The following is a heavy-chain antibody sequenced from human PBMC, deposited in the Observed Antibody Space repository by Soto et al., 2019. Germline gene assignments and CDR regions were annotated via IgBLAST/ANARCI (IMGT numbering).Heavy chain of an antibody. CDR2: ISGSGGST. V-gene: IGHV3-23*01. J-gene: IGHJ4*02. D-gene: IGHD3-9*01. Sequence: LRLSCAASGFTFSSYAMSWVRQAPGKGLEWVSAISGSGGSTYYADSVKGRFTISRDNSKNTLYLQMNSLRAEDTAVYYCAKGMYYDILTGPMGYWGQGTLVTVSS. CDR3: AKGMYYDILTGPMGY. CDR1: GFTFSSYA.